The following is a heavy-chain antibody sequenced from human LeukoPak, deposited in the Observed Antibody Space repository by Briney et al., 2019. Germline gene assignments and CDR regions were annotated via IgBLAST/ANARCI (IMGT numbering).Heavy chain of an antibody. CDR2: VSSSSTTM. CDR3: ARRDLVRGVILLDY. Sequence: PGGSLRLSCAASGFTFSSYSMNWVRQAPGKGLEWVSYVSSSSTTMYYADSVKGRFTISRDNAKKSLYLQMNSLRADDTAVYYCARRDLVRGVILLDYWGPGMLVIVSS. J-gene: IGHJ4*01. CDR1: GFTFSSYS. V-gene: IGHV3-48*01. D-gene: IGHD3-10*01.